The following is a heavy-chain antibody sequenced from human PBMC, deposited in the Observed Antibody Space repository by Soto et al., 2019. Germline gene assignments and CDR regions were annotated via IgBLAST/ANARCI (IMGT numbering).Heavy chain of an antibody. V-gene: IGHV4-31*03. CDR1: GGSITRGGFY. CDR2: SFYSGTT. CDR3: ARVHPYEYGANSAWVDP. J-gene: IGHJ5*02. Sequence: PSETLSLTCSVSGGSITRGGFYWSWIRQQPGKGLEWIGYSFYSGTTYYNPSLKSRTIISVDTSKNQFSLSLSSVTAADTAVYYCARVHPYEYGANSAWVDPWGQGTLVTVYS. D-gene: IGHD4-17*01.